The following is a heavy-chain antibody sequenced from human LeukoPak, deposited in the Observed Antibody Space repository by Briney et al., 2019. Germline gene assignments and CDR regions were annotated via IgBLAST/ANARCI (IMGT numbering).Heavy chain of an antibody. J-gene: IGHJ2*01. CDR1: GGSISSYY. CDR3: ARRTVVVPAALSISAWSFDL. Sequence: SETLSLTCTVSGGSISSYYWSWIRQPPGKGLEWIGYIYYSGSTNYNPSLKSRVTISVDTSKNQFSLKLSSVTAADTAVYYCARRTVVVPAALSISAWSFDLWGRGTLVSVSS. D-gene: IGHD2-2*01. CDR2: IYYSGST. V-gene: IGHV4-59*08.